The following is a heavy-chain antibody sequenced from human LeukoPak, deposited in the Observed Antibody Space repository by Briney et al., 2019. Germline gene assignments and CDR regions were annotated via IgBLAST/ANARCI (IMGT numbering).Heavy chain of an antibody. CDR2: ISAYNGNT. Sequence: ASVKVSCKASGYTFTSYGIRWVRQAPGQGLEWMGWISAYNGNTNYAQKLQGRVTMTTDTSTSTDYMELRSLRSDDTAVYCCARGGRHQYSSGWSYPDYWGQGTLVTVSS. D-gene: IGHD6-19*01. J-gene: IGHJ4*02. V-gene: IGHV1-18*01. CDR3: ARGGRHQYSSGWSYPDY. CDR1: GYTFTSYG.